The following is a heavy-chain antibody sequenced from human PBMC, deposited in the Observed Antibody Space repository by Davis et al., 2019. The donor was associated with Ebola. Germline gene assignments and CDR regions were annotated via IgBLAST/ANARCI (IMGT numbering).Heavy chain of an antibody. J-gene: IGHJ3*01. V-gene: IGHV3-23*01. D-gene: IGHD6-19*01. CDR2: GTSADT. Sequence: GESLKISCSASGFIFSTYVMSWVRQAPGKGLEWVSTYGTSADTYYADSVKGRFTISRDNSKNTLYLQMNSLRVEDTAIYYCAKDTSNVWFDVWGQGTKVTVSS. CDR1: GFIFSTYV. CDR3: AKDTSNVWFDV.